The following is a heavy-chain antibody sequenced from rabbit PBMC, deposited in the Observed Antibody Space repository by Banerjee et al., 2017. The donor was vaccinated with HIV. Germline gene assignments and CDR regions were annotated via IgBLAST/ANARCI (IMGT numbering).Heavy chain of an antibody. CDR1: GFSFSSSHW. J-gene: IGHJ6*01. V-gene: IGHV1S45*01. CDR3: ARSSAVYVGCDVPTYKL. CDR2: IYAGSSDNT. D-gene: IGHD1-1*01. Sequence: QEQLEESGGDLVKPEGSLTLTCTASGFSFSSSHWICWVRQAPGKGLEWIACIYAGSSDNTYYASWAKGRFTISKTSSTTVTLQMTSLTAADTATYFCARSSAVYVGCDVPTYKLWGPGTLVTDS.